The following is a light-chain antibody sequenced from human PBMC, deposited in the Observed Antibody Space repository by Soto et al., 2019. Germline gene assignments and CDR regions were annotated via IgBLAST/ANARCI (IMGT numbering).Light chain of an antibody. Sequence: QSALTQPASVSGSPGQSITISCTGTSSDVGSYNLVSWYQQHPGKAPKVMIYEGSKRPSGVSNRFSGSKSGNTASLTISGLQAEDEADYYCCSYAGSSTLDVVFGGGTKLTVL. CDR1: SSDVGSYNL. J-gene: IGLJ2*01. CDR2: EGS. V-gene: IGLV2-23*03. CDR3: CSYAGSSTLDVV.